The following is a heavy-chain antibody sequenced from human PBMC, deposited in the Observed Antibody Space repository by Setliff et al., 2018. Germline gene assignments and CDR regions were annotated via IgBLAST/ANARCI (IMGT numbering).Heavy chain of an antibody. V-gene: IGHV1-8*02. CDR3: ATEKFPGDWGDY. CDR1: GFTFTSSA. CDR2: MNPNSGNT. Sequence: ASVKVSCKASGFTFTSSAVQWVRQATGQGLEWMGWMNPNSGNTGYAQKFQGRVTMTTDTSTRTAYMEVTSLRSDDTAVYYCATEKFPGDWGDYWGQGTLVTVSS. J-gene: IGHJ4*02. D-gene: IGHD2-21*01.